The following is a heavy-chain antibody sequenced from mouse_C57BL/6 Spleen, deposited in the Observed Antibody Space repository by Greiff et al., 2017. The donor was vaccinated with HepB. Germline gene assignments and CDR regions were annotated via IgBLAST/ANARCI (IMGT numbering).Heavy chain of an antibody. CDR1: GFTFSDYY. Sequence: EVQGVESGGGLVQPGGSLKLSCAASGFTFSDYYMYWVRQTPEKRLEWVAYISNGGGSTYYTDTVKGRFTISRDNAKNTLYLQMSRLKSEDTAMYYCARLYYGSSYAMDYWGQGTSVTVSS. CDR2: ISNGGGST. J-gene: IGHJ4*01. V-gene: IGHV5-12*01. D-gene: IGHD1-1*01. CDR3: ARLYYGSSYAMDY.